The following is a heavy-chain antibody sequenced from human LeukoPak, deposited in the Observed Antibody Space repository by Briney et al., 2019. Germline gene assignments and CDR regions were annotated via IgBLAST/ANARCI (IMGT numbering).Heavy chain of an antibody. J-gene: IGHJ4*02. Sequence: PGGSLRLSCAASGFTFSNYWMIWVHQAPGKGPEWVANIKQDGSETYYVDSVKGRFTISRDNAKNLLFLQMNSLRAEDTAVYYCSNGIYGTSYWGQGTLVTVSS. CDR3: SNGIYGTSY. CDR2: IKQDGSET. CDR1: GFTFSNYW. V-gene: IGHV3-7*01. D-gene: IGHD2/OR15-2a*01.